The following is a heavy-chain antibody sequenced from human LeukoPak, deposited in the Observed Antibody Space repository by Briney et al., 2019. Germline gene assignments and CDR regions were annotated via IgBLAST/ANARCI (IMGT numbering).Heavy chain of an antibody. Sequence: ASVKVSCKASGYTFTTYYMHWLRQAPGQGPEWMGIINPRGGSTDYAQKFEGRVTMTSDTSTSTVYMEPNDLTSEDTAVYFCARVGITAATADYWGQGTLVTVSS. J-gene: IGHJ4*02. D-gene: IGHD6-25*01. CDR1: GYTFTTYY. CDR2: INPRGGST. V-gene: IGHV1-46*01. CDR3: ARVGITAATADY.